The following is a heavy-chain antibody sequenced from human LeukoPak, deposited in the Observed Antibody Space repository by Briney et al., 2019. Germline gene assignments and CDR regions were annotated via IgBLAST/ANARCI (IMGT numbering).Heavy chain of an antibody. D-gene: IGHD3-16*02. CDR1: GYTFTGYH. J-gene: IGHJ4*02. CDR2: IKPNSGRT. Sequence: GASVKVSCKASGYTFTGYHIHWVRQAPGQGLEWMGWIKPNSGRTNQAQNFQRRVTMNRDTSISTAYIELSRLRSDDTAVYYCARDDYDYVWGSYRTPLDYWGQGTVVTVSS. CDR3: ARDDYDYVWGSYRTPLDY. V-gene: IGHV1-2*02.